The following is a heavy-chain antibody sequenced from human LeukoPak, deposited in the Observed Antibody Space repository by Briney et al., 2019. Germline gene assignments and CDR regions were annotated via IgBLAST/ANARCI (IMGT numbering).Heavy chain of an antibody. V-gene: IGHV4-39*07. CDR3: AREAGHSSSSSYY. CDR1: GGSFSSSSYY. D-gene: IGHD6-6*01. Sequence: PSETLSLTCTVYGGSFSSSSYYWVWIPQPPGKGLEWIGSIYYSASTYYNPSLKSRVTISVDTSKSQFSLKLSSVTAADTAVYYCAREAGHSSSSSYYWGQGTLVTVSS. J-gene: IGHJ4*02. CDR2: IYYSAST.